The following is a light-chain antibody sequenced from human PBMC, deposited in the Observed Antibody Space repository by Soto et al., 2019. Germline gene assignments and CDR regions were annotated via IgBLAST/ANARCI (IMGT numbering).Light chain of an antibody. V-gene: IGLV2-14*01. J-gene: IGLJ2*01. Sequence: QSALTQPASVSGSPGQSITISCTGTSSDVGGYNYVSWYQQHPGKAPQLMIYDVSNRPSGVSNRFAGSKSGNTASLTISGLQAEDEADYYCSSYTSRSTVVFGGGTQLTVL. CDR1: SSDVGGYNY. CDR3: SSYTSRSTVV. CDR2: DVS.